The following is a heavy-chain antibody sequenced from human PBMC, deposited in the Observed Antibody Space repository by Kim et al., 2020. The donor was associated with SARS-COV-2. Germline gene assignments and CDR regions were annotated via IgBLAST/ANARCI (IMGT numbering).Heavy chain of an antibody. J-gene: IGHJ3*02. CDR2: INSDGSST. V-gene: IGHV3-74*01. Sequence: GGSLRLSCAASGFTFSSYWMHWVRQAPGKGLVWVSRINSDGSSTSYADSVKGRFTISRDNAKNTLYLQMNSLRAEDTAVYYCARVYPLYYYGGKPENAFDIWGQGTMVTVSS. CDR1: GFTFSSYW. D-gene: IGHD3-10*01. CDR3: ARVYPLYYYGGKPENAFDI.